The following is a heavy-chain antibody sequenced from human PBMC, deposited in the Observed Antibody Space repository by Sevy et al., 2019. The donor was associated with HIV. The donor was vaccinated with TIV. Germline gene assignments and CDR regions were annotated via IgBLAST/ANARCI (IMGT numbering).Heavy chain of an antibody. V-gene: IGHV4-34*01. J-gene: IGHJ4*02. CDR1: GGSFSGYY. CDR3: ARGSGITMVREPFDY. Sequence: SETLSLTCAVYGGSFSGYYWSWIRQPPGKGLDWIGEINHSGSTNYNPSLKSRVTISVDTSKNQFSLKLSSVTAADTAVYYCARGSGITMVREPFDYWGQGTLVTVSS. CDR2: INHSGST. D-gene: IGHD3-10*01.